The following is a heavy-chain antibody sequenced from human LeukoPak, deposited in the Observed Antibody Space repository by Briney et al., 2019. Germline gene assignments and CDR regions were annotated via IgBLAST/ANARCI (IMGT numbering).Heavy chain of an antibody. CDR3: ARRRRRGYYYDSSGPVHFDY. V-gene: IGHV4-39*01. D-gene: IGHD3-22*01. CDR2: IYDSGST. CDR1: GASIRSSYYY. Sequence: SETLSLTCTVAGASIRSSYYYWGWIRQPPGKGREWIGSIYDSGSTYYNPSLKSRVTISVDTSKNQFSLKLNSVTAADTAVYYCARRRRRGYYYDSSGPVHFDYWGQGTLVTVSS. J-gene: IGHJ4*02.